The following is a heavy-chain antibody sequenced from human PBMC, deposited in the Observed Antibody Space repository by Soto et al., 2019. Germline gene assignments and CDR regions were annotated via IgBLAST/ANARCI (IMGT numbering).Heavy chain of an antibody. CDR1: GGSISSGGYY. D-gene: IGHD3-10*01. CDR2: IYYSGST. V-gene: IGHV4-31*03. CDR3: ARVLRGVISTDLYGMDV. Sequence: SETLSLTCTVSGGSISSGGYYWSWIRQHPGKGLEWIGYIYYSGSTYYNPSLKSRVTISVDTSKNQFSLKLSSVTAADTAVYYCARVLRGVISTDLYGMDVWGQGTTVTVS. J-gene: IGHJ6*02.